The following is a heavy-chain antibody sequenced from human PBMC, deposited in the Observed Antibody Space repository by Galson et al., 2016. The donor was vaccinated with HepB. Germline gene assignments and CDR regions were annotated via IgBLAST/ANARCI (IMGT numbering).Heavy chain of an antibody. V-gene: IGHV3-30*18. D-gene: IGHD3-9*01. CDR2: ISSEGRNK. CDR3: AKSRLSHHDLVTGSYHDGFDV. Sequence: SLRLSCAASRFTFSSYAMHWVRQAPGNGLEWVAVISSEGRNKYYGDSVRGRFTISRDNSKDTLSLRMTSLRLEDTALYYCAKSRLSHHDLVTGSYHDGFDVWGQGTVVAVTS. J-gene: IGHJ3*01. CDR1: RFTFSSYA.